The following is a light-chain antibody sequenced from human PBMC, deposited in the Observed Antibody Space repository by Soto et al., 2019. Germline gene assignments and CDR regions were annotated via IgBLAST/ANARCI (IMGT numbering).Light chain of an antibody. CDR2: AAS. CDR1: QSISSY. CDR3: QQSYSTPYT. J-gene: IGKJ2*01. Sequence: DIQMTQSPSSLSASVGARVTITCRASQSISSYLNWYQQKPGKAPKLLIYAASSLQSGVPSRFSGSGSGTDFTPTISSLQPEDFATYYCQQSYSTPYTFGQGTKLEIK. V-gene: IGKV1-39*01.